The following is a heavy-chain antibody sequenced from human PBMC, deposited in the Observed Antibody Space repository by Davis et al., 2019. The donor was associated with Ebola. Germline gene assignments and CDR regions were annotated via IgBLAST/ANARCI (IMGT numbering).Heavy chain of an antibody. J-gene: IGHJ6*02. D-gene: IGHD2-2*01. Sequence: PGGSLKISCAASGFTFSSYGMHWVRQAPGKGLEWVAVISYDGSNKYYADSVKGRFTISRDNSKNTLYLQMNSLRAEDTAVYYCAKDQLRVEDIVVVPAANPDPNYYYYGMDVWGQGTTVTVSS. CDR3: AKDQLRVEDIVVVPAANPDPNYYYYGMDV. V-gene: IGHV3-30*18. CDR2: ISYDGSNK. CDR1: GFTFSSYG.